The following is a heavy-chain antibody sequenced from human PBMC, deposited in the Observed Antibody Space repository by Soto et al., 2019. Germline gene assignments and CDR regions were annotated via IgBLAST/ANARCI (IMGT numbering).Heavy chain of an antibody. V-gene: IGHV1-3*01. CDR3: ARGPSSGSIDF. D-gene: IGHD6-19*01. CDR1: GYTFIYYT. CDR2: VNADNGDT. Sequence: QVHLVQSGAEVKKPGASVKVSCKASGYTFIYYTMHWLRQAPGQRPEWMGWVNADNGDTRYSQKFQGRLTMTRDTSASTIYVELSSLTSEDTAVYFCARGPSSGSIDFWGQGTLVTVSS. J-gene: IGHJ4*02.